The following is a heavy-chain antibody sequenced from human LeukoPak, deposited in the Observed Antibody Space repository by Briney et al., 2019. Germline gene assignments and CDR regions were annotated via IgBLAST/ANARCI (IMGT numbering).Heavy chain of an antibody. CDR3: ARESHGYSSSWATRWAFDI. Sequence: GGSQRLSCAASGFTFSSYSMNWVRQAPGKGLEWVSSISSSSSYIYYADSVKGRFTISRDNAKNSLYLQMNSLRAEDTAVYYCARESHGYSSSWATRWAFDIWGQGTMVTVSS. CDR1: GFTFSSYS. J-gene: IGHJ3*02. CDR2: ISSSSSYI. D-gene: IGHD6-13*01. V-gene: IGHV3-21*01.